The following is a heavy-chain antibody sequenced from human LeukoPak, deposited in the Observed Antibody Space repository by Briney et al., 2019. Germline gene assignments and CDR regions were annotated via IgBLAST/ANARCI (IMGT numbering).Heavy chain of an antibody. Sequence: ASVKVSCKASGYTFTSYYMHWVRQAPGQGLEWMGIINPSGGSTSYAQKFQGRVTMTRDMSTSTVYMELSSLRSEDTAVYYCASAARELLTNDAFDIWGQGTMVTVSS. J-gene: IGHJ3*02. CDR3: ASAARELLTNDAFDI. D-gene: IGHD1-26*01. CDR1: GYTFTSYY. V-gene: IGHV1-46*01. CDR2: INPSGGST.